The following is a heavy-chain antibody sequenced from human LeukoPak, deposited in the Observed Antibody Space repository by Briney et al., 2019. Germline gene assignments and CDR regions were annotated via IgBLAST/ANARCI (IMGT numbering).Heavy chain of an antibody. Sequence: PGGSLRLSCAASGFTFSSYGMHWVRQAPGKGLEWVAVISYDGSNKYCADSVKGRFTISRDNSKNTLYLQMNSLRAEDTAVYYCAKDRSSGAVRWDFDYWGQGTLVTVSS. CDR2: ISYDGSNK. D-gene: IGHD1-26*01. CDR3: AKDRSSGAVRWDFDY. V-gene: IGHV3-30*18. J-gene: IGHJ4*02. CDR1: GFTFSSYG.